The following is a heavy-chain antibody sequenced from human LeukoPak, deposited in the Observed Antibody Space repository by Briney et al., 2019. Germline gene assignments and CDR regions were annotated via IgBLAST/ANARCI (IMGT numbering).Heavy chain of an antibody. CDR3: ARHLWTTRGGFDY. CDR2: IYYGGST. D-gene: IGHD3-10*01. CDR1: GGSISSYY. J-gene: IGHJ4*02. Sequence: SETLSLTCTVSGGSISSYYWSWIRQPPGKGLEWIGYIYYGGSTNYNPSLKSRVTISVDTSKNQFSLKLSSVTAADTAVYYCARHLWTTRGGFDYWGQGTLVTVSS. V-gene: IGHV4-59*08.